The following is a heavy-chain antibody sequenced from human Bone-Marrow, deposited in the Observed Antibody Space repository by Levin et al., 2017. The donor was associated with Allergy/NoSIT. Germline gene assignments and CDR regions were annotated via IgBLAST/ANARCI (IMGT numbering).Heavy chain of an antibody. CDR1: GDSIHHYY. Sequence: SQTLSLTCSVSGDSIHHYYWNWLRQSPGKGPEWLGYIYYSGATNYNPSLKSRVTISIDASKSQFSLKLISVTAADTGLYYCARGLYASGWNYYDSWGQGTLVTVSS. CDR3: ARGLYASGWNYYDS. D-gene: IGHD6-19*01. CDR2: IYYSGAT. J-gene: IGHJ4*02. V-gene: IGHV4-59*01.